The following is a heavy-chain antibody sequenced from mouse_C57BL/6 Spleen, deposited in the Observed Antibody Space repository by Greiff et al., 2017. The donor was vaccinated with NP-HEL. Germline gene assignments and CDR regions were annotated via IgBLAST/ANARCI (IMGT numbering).Heavy chain of an antibody. CDR1: GYTFTGYW. D-gene: IGHD2-1*01. J-gene: IGHJ4*01. V-gene: IGHV1-9*01. Sequence: QVQLQQSGAELMKPGASVKLSCKATGYTFTGYWIEWVKQRPGHGLEWIGEILPGSGSTNYNEKFKGKAIFTADTSSNTAYMQLSSLTTEDSAIYDCASREDYYGNYKWGFYYAMDYWGQGTSVTVSS. CDR3: ASREDYYGNYKWGFYYAMDY. CDR2: ILPGSGST.